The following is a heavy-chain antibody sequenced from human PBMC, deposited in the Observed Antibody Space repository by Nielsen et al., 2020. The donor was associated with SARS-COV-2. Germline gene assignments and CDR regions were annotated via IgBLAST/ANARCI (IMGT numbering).Heavy chain of an antibody. Sequence: GESLKISCVTSGFTFTSYAMSWVRQAPGKGLEWVSFISSRSDYIYYADSMKGRFTISRDNAKNSLFLQMNRLRVEDTAVYYCARDGGRRTMFGVNHRVRKDAFDIWGQGTMVTVSS. J-gene: IGHJ3*02. D-gene: IGHD3-3*01. CDR3: ARDGGRRTMFGVNHRVRKDAFDI. V-gene: IGHV3-21*01. CDR1: GFTFTSYA. CDR2: ISSRSDYI.